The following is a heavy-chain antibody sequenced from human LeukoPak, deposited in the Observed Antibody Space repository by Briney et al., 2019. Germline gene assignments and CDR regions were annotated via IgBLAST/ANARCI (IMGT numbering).Heavy chain of an antibody. J-gene: IGHJ5*02. CDR2: ISGSGGST. CDR3: AKDGYCSGGSCYHNWFDP. V-gene: IGHV3-23*01. CDR1: GFTFSSYA. Sequence: GGSLRLSCAASGFTFSSYAMSWVRQAPGKGLELVSAISGSGGSTYYADSVKGRFTISRDNSKNTLYLQMNSLRAEDTAVYYCAKDGYCSGGSCYHNWFDPWGQGTLVTVSS. D-gene: IGHD2-15*01.